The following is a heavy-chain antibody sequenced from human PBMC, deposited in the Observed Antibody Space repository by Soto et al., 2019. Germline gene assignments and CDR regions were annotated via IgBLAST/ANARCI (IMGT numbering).Heavy chain of an antibody. CDR1: GFTFSSYA. J-gene: IGHJ6*02. CDR3: ARDRFLEWLLYRTEYYCGMDV. CDR2: ISYDGSNK. D-gene: IGHD3-3*01. Sequence: QVQLVESGGGVVQPGRSLRLSCAASGFTFSSYAMHWVRQAPGKGLEWVAVISYDGSNKYYADSVKGRFTISRDNSKNTLDVQVNSLRAEDTAVYYCARDRFLEWLLYRTEYYCGMDVWGQGTTVTVSS. V-gene: IGHV3-30-3*01.